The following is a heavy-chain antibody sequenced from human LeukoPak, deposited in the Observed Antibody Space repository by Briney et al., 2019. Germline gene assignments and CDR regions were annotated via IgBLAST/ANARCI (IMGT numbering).Heavy chain of an antibody. CDR3: ARGPFPYYYDSSGYRKRAFDI. CDR1: GFTFSSYE. V-gene: IGHV3-48*03. Sequence: PGGSLRLSCAASGFTFSSYEMNWVRQALGKGLEWVSYISSSGSTIYYADSVKGRFTISRDNAKNSLFLQMNSLRAEDTAAYYCARGPFPYYYDSSGYRKRAFDIWGQGTMVTVSS. J-gene: IGHJ3*02. CDR2: ISSSGSTI. D-gene: IGHD3-22*01.